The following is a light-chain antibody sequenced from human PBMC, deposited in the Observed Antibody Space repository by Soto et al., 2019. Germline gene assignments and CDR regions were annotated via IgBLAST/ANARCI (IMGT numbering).Light chain of an antibody. CDR2: DVS. J-gene: IGLJ1*01. CDR3: SSYTSSSNV. Sequence: QSVLTQPASLSGSPGQSITISCTGTSSDVGGYNYVSWYQQHPGKAPKLMIYDVSNRPSGVSNRFSGSKSGNTASLTISGLQAEDEADYYCSSYTSSSNVFGTGTKVTVL. CDR1: SSDVGGYNY. V-gene: IGLV2-14*01.